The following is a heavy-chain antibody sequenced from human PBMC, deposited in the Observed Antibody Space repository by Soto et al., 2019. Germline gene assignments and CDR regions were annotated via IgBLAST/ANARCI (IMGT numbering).Heavy chain of an antibody. D-gene: IGHD1-20*01. CDR1: GYTFTSYD. V-gene: IGHV1-8*01. CDR3: ARGITGTFSDVENFDY. Sequence: ASVKVSCKASGYTFTSYDINWVRQATGQGLEWMGWMNPNSGNTGYAQKFQGRVTMTRNTSISTAYMELSSLRSEDTVVYYCARGITGTFSDVENFDYWGQGTLVTVSS. CDR2: MNPNSGNT. J-gene: IGHJ4*02.